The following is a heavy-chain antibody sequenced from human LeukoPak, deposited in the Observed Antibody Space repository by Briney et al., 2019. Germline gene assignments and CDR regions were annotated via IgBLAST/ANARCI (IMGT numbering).Heavy chain of an antibody. CDR1: GYTFTSYD. Sequence: ASVKVSCKASGYTFTSYDINWVRQATGQGLEWMGWMNPNSGNTGYAQKFQGRVTMTRNTSISTAYMELSSLRSEDTAVYYCARGVWYYDFWSGYHYYYGMDVWGQGTTVTVSS. D-gene: IGHD3-3*01. CDR3: ARGVWYYDFWSGYHYYYGMDV. CDR2: MNPNSGNT. V-gene: IGHV1-8*01. J-gene: IGHJ6*02.